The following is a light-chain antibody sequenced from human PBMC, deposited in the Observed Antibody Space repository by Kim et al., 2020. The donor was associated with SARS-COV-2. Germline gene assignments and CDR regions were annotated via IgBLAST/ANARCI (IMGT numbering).Light chain of an antibody. Sequence: EIMLTQSPGTLSLSPGERATLSCRASETLKGTYLVWYQQRPGQAPRRLIYGASNRATGIPDRFSGSESGKDFTLTITRLEPEDFAVYYCQQYARSPRTFGQETKVDIK. CDR1: ETLKGTY. J-gene: IGKJ1*01. V-gene: IGKV3-20*01. CDR2: GAS. CDR3: QQYARSPRT.